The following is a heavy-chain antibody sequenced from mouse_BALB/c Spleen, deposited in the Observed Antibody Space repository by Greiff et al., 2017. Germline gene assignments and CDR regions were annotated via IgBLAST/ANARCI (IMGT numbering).Heavy chain of an antibody. V-gene: IGHV2-6-7*01. Sequence: VKLMESGPGLVAPSQSLSITCTVSGFSLTGYGVNWVRQPPGKGLEWLGMIWGDGSTDYNSALKSRLSISKDNSKSQVFLKMNSLQTDDTARYYCARGGHYYGSSYYFDYWGQGTTLTVSS. J-gene: IGHJ2*01. CDR1: GFSLTGYG. D-gene: IGHD1-1*01. CDR2: IWGDGST. CDR3: ARGGHYYGSSYYFDY.